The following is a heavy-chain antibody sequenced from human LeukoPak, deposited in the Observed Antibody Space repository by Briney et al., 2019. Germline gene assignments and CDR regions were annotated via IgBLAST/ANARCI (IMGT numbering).Heavy chain of an antibody. CDR3: ARGPGPLDY. Sequence: GGSLRLSCAASGFIFSSYTMHWVRQAPGKGLEWVAVISYDETNKYYADSVKGRFTISRDNSKNTLYLQMNSLRPEDTAVYYCARGPGPLDYWGQGTLVTVSS. CDR1: GFIFSSYT. V-gene: IGHV3-30-3*01. D-gene: IGHD1-14*01. J-gene: IGHJ4*02. CDR2: ISYDETNK.